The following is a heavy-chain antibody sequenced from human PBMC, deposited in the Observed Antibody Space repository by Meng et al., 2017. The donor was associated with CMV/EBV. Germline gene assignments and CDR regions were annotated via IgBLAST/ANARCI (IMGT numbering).Heavy chain of an antibody. CDR1: GFTFSSYS. J-gene: IGHJ4*02. CDR3: ASGYSSSWTSGYFDY. V-gene: IGHV3-21*01. CDR2: ISSSSSYI. Sequence: GESLKISCAASGFTFSSYSMNWVRQAPGKGLEWVSSISSSSSYIYYADSVKGRFTISRDNAKNSLYLQMNSLRADDTAVYYCASGYSSSWTSGYFDYWGQGTLVTVSS. D-gene: IGHD6-13*01.